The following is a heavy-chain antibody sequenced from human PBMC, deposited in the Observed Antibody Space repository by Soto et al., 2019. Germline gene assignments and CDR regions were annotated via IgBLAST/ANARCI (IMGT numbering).Heavy chain of an antibody. CDR2: IWYDGSNK. J-gene: IGHJ6*04. CDR1: GFTFSSYG. V-gene: IGHV3-33*01. CDR3: ARDLTFLGVVKKDRYYYYYYGMAV. Sequence: PGGSLRLSCAASGFTFSSYGMHWVRQAPGKGLEWVAVIWYDGSNKYYADSVKGRFTISRDNSKNTLYLQMNSLRAEDTAVYYCARDLTFLGVVKKDRYYYYYYGMAVGGKGTRATFSS. D-gene: IGHD3-3*01.